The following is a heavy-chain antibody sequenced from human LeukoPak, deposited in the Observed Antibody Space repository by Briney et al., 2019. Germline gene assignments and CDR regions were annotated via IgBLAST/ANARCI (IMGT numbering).Heavy chain of an antibody. D-gene: IGHD6-13*01. CDR2: INHSGST. CDR1: GGSFSGYY. V-gene: IGHV4-34*01. CDR3: ARGLGGIAAAGPFDY. Sequence: SETLSLTCAVYGGSFSGYYWSWIRQPPGKGLEWIGEINHSGSTNYNPSLKSRVTISVDTSKNQFSLKLSSVTAADTAVYYCARGLGGIAAAGPFDYWGQGTLVTASS. J-gene: IGHJ4*02.